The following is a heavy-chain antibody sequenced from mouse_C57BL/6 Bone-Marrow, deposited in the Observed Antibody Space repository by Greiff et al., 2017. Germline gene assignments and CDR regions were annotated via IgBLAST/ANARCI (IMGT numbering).Heavy chain of an antibody. V-gene: IGHV5-4*01. Sequence: EVQGVESGGGLVKPGGSLKLSCAASGFTFSSYAMSWVRQTPEKRLEWVATISDGGSYTYYPDNVKGRFTISRDNAKNNLYLQMSHLKSEDTAMXYGARDHSGSSLGYGYVDVWGTGTTVTVSS. CDR3: ARDHSGSSLGYGYVDV. CDR2: ISDGGSYT. J-gene: IGHJ1*03. D-gene: IGHD1-1*01. CDR1: GFTFSSYA.